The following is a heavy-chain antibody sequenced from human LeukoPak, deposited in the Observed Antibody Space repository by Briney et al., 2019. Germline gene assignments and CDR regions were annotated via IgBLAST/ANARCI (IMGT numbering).Heavy chain of an antibody. V-gene: IGHV4-34*01. J-gene: IGHJ4*02. CDR3: ASGSYFDY. CDR1: GGSLSGYY. Sequence: SETLSLTCAVYGGSLSGYYWSWIRQPPGKGLEWIGEINHSGSTNYNPSLKSRVTISVDTSKNQFSLKLSSVTAADTAVYYCASGSYFDYWGQGTLVTVSS. CDR2: INHSGST.